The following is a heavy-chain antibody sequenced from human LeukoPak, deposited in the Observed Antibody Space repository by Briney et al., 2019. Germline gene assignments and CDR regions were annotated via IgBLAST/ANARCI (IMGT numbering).Heavy chain of an antibody. CDR2: ITSSSSAI. J-gene: IGHJ4*02. CDR3: ARGVPTYYYDSSGPFDY. V-gene: IGHV3-48*01. CDR1: GFTFSSHS. Sequence: GGSLRLSCTASGFTFSSHSMNWVRQAPGKGLEWLSYITSSSSAIYYADSVKGRFTISRDNAKNSLYLQMNSLRAEGTAVYYCARGVPTYYYDSSGPFDYWGQGTLVTVSS. D-gene: IGHD3-22*01.